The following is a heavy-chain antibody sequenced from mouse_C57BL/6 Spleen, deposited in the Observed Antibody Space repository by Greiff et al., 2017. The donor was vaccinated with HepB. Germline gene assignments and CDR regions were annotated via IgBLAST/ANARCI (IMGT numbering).Heavy chain of an antibody. Sequence: SGPELVKPGASVKISCKASGYAFSSSWMNWVKQRPGKGLEWIGRIYPGDGDTNYNGKFKGKATLTADKSSSTAYMQLSSLTSEDSAVYFCARSSTGAWFAYWGQGTLVTVSA. D-gene: IGHD2-1*01. CDR2: IYPGDGDT. CDR3: ARSSTGAWFAY. J-gene: IGHJ3*01. CDR1: GYAFSSSW. V-gene: IGHV1-82*01.